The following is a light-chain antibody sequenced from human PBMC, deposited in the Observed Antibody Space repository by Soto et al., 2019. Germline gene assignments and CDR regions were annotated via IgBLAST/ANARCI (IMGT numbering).Light chain of an antibody. J-gene: IGLJ1*01. Sequence: QSALTQPHSASRTPGQRLPISWSGSSSNIGTNSVHWFQTRPGTAPQLLISPTNQRPSGVPERITCSKPGTSASPAIRGLQSEDEADYYCAAWDDRLNGHVFGTGTKVTVL. CDR1: SSNIGTNS. V-gene: IGLV1-44*01. CDR2: PTN. CDR3: AAWDDRLNGHV.